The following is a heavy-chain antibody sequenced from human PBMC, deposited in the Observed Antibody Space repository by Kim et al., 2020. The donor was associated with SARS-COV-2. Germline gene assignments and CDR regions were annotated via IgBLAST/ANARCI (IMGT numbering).Heavy chain of an antibody. CDR3: ASNYAGVGY. J-gene: IGHJ4*02. D-gene: IGHD4-4*01. V-gene: IGHV1-69*01. Sequence: NYAQKFQGRVTMTADESTSTAYMELSSLRSEDTAVYYCASNYAGVGYWGQGTLVTVSS.